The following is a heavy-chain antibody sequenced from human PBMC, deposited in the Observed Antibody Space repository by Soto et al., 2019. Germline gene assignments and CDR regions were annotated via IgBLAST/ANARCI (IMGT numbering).Heavy chain of an antibody. D-gene: IGHD3-3*01. Sequence: PGGSLRLSCAASGFTFSSYGMSWVRQAPGKGLEWVSVISVSGGSTYYADSVKGRFTISRDNSKNTLYLQMNSLRAEDTAVYYCAKEVSEDFWSGYWAYYYYGMDVWGQGTTVTVSS. CDR2: ISVSGGST. CDR3: AKEVSEDFWSGYWAYYYYGMDV. J-gene: IGHJ6*02. CDR1: GFTFSSYG. V-gene: IGHV3-23*01.